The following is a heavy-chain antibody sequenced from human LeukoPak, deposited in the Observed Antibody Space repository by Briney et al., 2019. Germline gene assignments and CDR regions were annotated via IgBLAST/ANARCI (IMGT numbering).Heavy chain of an antibody. D-gene: IGHD6-19*01. CDR2: ISAYNGST. V-gene: IGHV1-18*04. CDR1: GYTFNTFTTYG. J-gene: IGHJ4*02. CDR3: AFTNRGYSNGSYHS. Sequence: ASVKVSCKASGYTFNTFTTYGISWVRQAPGQGLEWMGWISAYNGSTRYPQKLQDRVTMTTDTSTSTAYMELKSLRSDDTAVYYCAFTNRGYSNGSYHSWGQGTLVTVSS.